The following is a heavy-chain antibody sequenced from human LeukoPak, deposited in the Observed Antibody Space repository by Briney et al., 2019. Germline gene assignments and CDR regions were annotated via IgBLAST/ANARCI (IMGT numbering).Heavy chain of an antibody. D-gene: IGHD6-19*01. CDR3: ARGYSSGSSFDY. V-gene: IGHV4-4*07. J-gene: IGHJ4*02. CDR1: GGSISSYY. CDR2: IYTSGSI. Sequence: SETLSLTCTVSGGSISSYYWSWIRQPAGKGLEWIGRIYTSGSINYNPSLKSRVTMSVDTSKNQFSLKLSSVTAADTAVYYCARGYSSGSSFDYWGQGTLVTVSS.